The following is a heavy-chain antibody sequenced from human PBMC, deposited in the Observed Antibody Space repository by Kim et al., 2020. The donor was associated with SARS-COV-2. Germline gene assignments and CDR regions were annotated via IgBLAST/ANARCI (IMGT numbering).Heavy chain of an antibody. V-gene: IGHV1-46*01. CDR1: GYTFTSYY. CDR2: INPSGGST. Sequence: ASVTVSCKASGYTFTSYYMHWVRQAPGQGLEWMGIINPSGGSTSYAQKFQGRVTMTRDTSTSTVYMELSSLRSEDTAVYYCARDKERVLWFGEYPRSYYYYGMDVWGQGTTVTVSS. D-gene: IGHD3-10*01. J-gene: IGHJ6*02. CDR3: ARDKERVLWFGEYPRSYYYYGMDV.